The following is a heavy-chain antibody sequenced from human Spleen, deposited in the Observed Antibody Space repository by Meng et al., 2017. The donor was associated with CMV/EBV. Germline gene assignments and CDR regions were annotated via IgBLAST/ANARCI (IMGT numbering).Heavy chain of an antibody. J-gene: IGHJ4*02. Sequence: GGSLRLSCAATGFTFSSYGVHWVRQAPGKGLEWVAVISSDGSNKYYADSVKGRFTISRDNSKNTLYLQMNSLRVEDTAVYYCARAGQWLILDSWGQGTLVTVSS. CDR2: ISSDGSNK. CDR3: ARAGQWLILDS. D-gene: IGHD6-19*01. V-gene: IGHV3-30*19. CDR1: GFTFSSYG.